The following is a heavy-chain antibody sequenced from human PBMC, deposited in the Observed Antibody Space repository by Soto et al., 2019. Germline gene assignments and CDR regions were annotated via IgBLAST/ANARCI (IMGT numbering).Heavy chain of an antibody. CDR3: AIWGFYAGMGY. CDR1: GFTFSDYY. V-gene: IGHV3-11*01. CDR2: ISSGGHPI. Sequence: QVRLAESGGGLVKPGGSLRLSCAASGFTFSDYYMSWIRQSPGKGLEWISYISSGGHPIYYVDSVRGRFTVSRENANNSPYLHLNSQIAEDTAVCYCAIWGFYAGMGYWGQGTHVTVSS. D-gene: IGHD3-16*01. J-gene: IGHJ4*02.